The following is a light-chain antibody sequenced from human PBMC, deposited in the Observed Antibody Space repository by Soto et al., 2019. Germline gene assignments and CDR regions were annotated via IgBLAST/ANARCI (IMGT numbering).Light chain of an antibody. Sequence: GERVDLGCRASQTVGVRLAWYQHKPGQAPRLLIYEASNRAAGVPGRFSGSGSGTDFTLTITRLEPEDVASYYCHQCQGCPRTFGQGTKVDIK. V-gene: IGKV3-11*01. J-gene: IGKJ1*01. CDR2: EAS. CDR1: QTVGVR. CDR3: HQCQGCPRT.